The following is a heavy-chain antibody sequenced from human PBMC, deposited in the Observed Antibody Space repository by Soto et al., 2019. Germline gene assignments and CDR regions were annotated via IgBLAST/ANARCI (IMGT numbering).Heavy chain of an antibody. Sequence: SVKVSCKASGGTFSSYAISWVRQAPGQGLEWMGGIIPIFGTANYAQKFQGRVTITADESTSTAYMELSSLRSEDTAVYYCASSRIVVPAAPLDHYYGMDVWGQGTTVTVPS. J-gene: IGHJ6*02. V-gene: IGHV1-69*13. D-gene: IGHD2-2*01. CDR3: ASSRIVVPAAPLDHYYGMDV. CDR2: IIPIFGTA. CDR1: GGTFSSYA.